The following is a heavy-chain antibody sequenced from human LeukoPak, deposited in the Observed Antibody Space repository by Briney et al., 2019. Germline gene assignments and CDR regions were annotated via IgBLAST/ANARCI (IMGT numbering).Heavy chain of an antibody. V-gene: IGHV4-39*01. D-gene: IGHD3-9*01. CDR1: GGSVSSTEFY. J-gene: IGHJ4*02. CDR2: IYYTGST. CDR3: ARLSKGRYFDYIFDY. Sequence: ASETLSLTCTVSGGSVSSTEFYWGWIRQPPGKGLQWIVNIYYTGSTYYNPSLNSRVTMSVYTSQNQFSLKMTSVTAADTAVYYCARLSKGRYFDYIFDYWGQGTLVTVSS.